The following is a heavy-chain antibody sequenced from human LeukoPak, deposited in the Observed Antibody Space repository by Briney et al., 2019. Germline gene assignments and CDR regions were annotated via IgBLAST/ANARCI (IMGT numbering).Heavy chain of an antibody. V-gene: IGHV3-74*01. D-gene: IGHD5-18*01. CDR3: ARGGGYSYGFFDY. CDR2: INSDGSST. J-gene: IGHJ4*02. CDR1: GLTFSNYW. Sequence: GGSLRPSCAASGLTFSNYWMHWVRQAPGKGLVWVSRINSDGSSTSYADSVKGRFTISRDNAKNTLYLQMNSLRAEDTAVYYCARGGGYSYGFFDYWGQGTLVTVSS.